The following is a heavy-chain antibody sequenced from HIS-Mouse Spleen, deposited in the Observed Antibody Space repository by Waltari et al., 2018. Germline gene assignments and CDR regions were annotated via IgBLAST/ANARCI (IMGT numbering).Heavy chain of an antibody. J-gene: IGHJ3*02. Sequence: EVQLVESGGGLVQPGGSLRLSCAASGFAFSSYCMHWVRQAPGKGLVWVSRINSDGSSTSYADSVKGRFTISRDNAKNTLYLQMNSLRAEDTAVYYCARDLPQGDAFDIWGQGTMVTVSS. CDR1: GFAFSSYC. V-gene: IGHV3-74*01. CDR3: ARDLPQGDAFDI. CDR2: INSDGSST.